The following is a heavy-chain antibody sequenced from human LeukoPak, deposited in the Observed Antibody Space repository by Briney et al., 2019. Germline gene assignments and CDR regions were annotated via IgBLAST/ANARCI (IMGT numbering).Heavy chain of an antibody. Sequence: SQTLSLTCAISGDSVSSNCVAWNWIRQCPWPGLEWLVRTVYRSKWSNDYAVPVKSRITISPDTSKNQFSLQLNSVTPEDTAVYYCARALETGLGTYLDYWGQGAVVTVSS. J-gene: IGHJ4*02. D-gene: IGHD7-27*01. CDR3: ARALETGLGTYLDY. CDR2: TVYRSKWSN. V-gene: IGHV6-1*01. CDR1: GDSVSSNCVA.